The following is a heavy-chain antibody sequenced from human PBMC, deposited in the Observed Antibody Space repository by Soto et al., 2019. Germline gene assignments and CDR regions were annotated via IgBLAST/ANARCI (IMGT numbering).Heavy chain of an antibody. Sequence: QLQLQESGPGLVKPSETLSLTCTVSGGSISSSSYYWGWIRQPPGKGLEWIGSIYYSGSTYYNPSLKSRVTIPVATSKHPFSLKLSSVTAADTAVYYCSREQWLANYSYYGMDVWGQGTTVTVSS. J-gene: IGHJ6*02. D-gene: IGHD6-19*01. CDR1: GGSISSSSYY. CDR3: SREQWLANYSYYGMDV. V-gene: IGHV4-39*02. CDR2: IYYSGST.